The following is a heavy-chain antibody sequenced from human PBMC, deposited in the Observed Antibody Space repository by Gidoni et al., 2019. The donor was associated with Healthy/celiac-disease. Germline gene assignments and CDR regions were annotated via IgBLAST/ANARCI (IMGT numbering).Heavy chain of an antibody. CDR2: INHSGST. J-gene: IGHJ5*02. V-gene: IGHV4-34*01. CDR1: VWSFSGYY. Sequence: QVQLQQWGAGLLKPSETLSLTCAVYVWSFSGYYWSWIRQPPGKGLEWIGEINHSGSTNYNPSLKSRVTISVDTSKNQFSLKLSSVTAADTAVYYCARGRMLGYCSGGSCRNNWFDPWGQGTLVTVSS. D-gene: IGHD2-15*01. CDR3: ARGRMLGYCSGGSCRNNWFDP.